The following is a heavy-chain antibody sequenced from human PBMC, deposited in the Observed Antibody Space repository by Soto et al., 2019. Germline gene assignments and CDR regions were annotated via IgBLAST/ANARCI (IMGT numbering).Heavy chain of an antibody. Sequence: EVQLLESGGGLVQPGGSLRLSXAASGFTFSSYAMSWVRQAPGKGLEWVSAISGSGGSTYYADSVKGRFTISRDNSKNTLYLQMNSLRAEDTAVYYCAKDGCSSTSCYDYNWFDPWGQGTLVTVSS. D-gene: IGHD2-2*01. CDR3: AKDGCSSTSCYDYNWFDP. CDR1: GFTFSSYA. V-gene: IGHV3-23*01. CDR2: ISGSGGST. J-gene: IGHJ5*02.